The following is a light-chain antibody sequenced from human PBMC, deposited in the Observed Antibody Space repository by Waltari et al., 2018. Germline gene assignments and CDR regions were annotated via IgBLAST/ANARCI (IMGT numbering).Light chain of an antibody. CDR2: DVA. CDR1: SSDVGGYNF. J-gene: IGLJ1*01. CDR3: SSYTSSSTRV. V-gene: IGLV2-14*03. Sequence: QSALTQPASVSGSPGKSISISCTGTSSDVGGYNFVSWYQQHPGKAPQLMIYDVANRPSGVSNRFSGSKSGNTASLTISGLQAEDEADYYCSSYTSSSTRVFGTGTKVTVL.